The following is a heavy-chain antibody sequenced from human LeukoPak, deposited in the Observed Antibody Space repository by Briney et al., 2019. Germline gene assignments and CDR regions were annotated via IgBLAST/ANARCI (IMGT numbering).Heavy chain of an antibody. Sequence: GESLKISCKGSGYSFTSYWIGWVRQMPGKGLEWMGIIYPGDSDTRYSPSFQGQVTISADKSISTAYLQWSSLKASDTAMYYCARPRRNGYSGYDDAFDIWGQGTMVTVSS. V-gene: IGHV5-51*01. CDR2: IYPGDSDT. CDR1: GYSFTSYW. J-gene: IGHJ3*02. D-gene: IGHD5-12*01. CDR3: ARPRRNGYSGYDDAFDI.